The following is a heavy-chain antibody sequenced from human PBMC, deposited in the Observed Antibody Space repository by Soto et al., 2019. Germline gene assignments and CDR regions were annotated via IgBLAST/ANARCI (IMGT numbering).Heavy chain of an antibody. CDR1: GGVFRNYA. CDR3: ARERWGSYSFDT. V-gene: IGHV1-69*01. D-gene: IGHD1-26*01. Sequence: QVQLVQSGAEVKKPGSSVKVSCKASGGVFRNYAINWLRQAPGQGLEWMGGIIPVFGTVDYPQKFQGRVTITADDSTTTAYMELTSLKTDDTAVYFCARERWGSYSFDTWGQGTLVTVAS. CDR2: IIPVFGTV. J-gene: IGHJ5*02.